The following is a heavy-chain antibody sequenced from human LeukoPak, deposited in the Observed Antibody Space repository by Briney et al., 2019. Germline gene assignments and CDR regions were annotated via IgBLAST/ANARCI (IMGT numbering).Heavy chain of an antibody. J-gene: IGHJ6*02. V-gene: IGHV3-23*01. CDR1: GFTFSRYA. D-gene: IGHD1-1*01. CDR3: AKGVAGTTYYGTDV. Sequence: GGALRLSCAASGFTFSRYAMSWVRQAPGRGLQWVSLISGSADNTYYTDSVKGRFTISRDNSKNTLYLQMDSLRADDTAVYYCAKGVAGTTYYGTDVWGQGTTVIVSS. CDR2: ISGSADNT.